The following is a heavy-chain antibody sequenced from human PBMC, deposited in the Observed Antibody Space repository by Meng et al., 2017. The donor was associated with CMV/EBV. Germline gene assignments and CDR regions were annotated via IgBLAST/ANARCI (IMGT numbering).Heavy chain of an antibody. V-gene: IGHV3-33*01. Sequence: LRLSWAASGVTGRSYCRRWVRQAPGKGLEWVAVIWYDGSNKYYADSVKGRFTISRDNSKNTLYLQMNSLRAEDTAVYYCAGGEWFDPWGQGTLVTVSS. CDR2: IWYDGSNK. J-gene: IGHJ5*02. CDR3: AGGEWFDP. CDR1: GVTGRSYC.